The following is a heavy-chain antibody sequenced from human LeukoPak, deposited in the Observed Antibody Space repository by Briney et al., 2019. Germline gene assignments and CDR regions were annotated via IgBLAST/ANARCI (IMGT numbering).Heavy chain of an antibody. CDR2: FYYSGST. J-gene: IGHJ4*02. CDR1: GGSISSYY. D-gene: IGHD1-1*01. Sequence: PSETLSLTCTVSGGSISSYYWSWIRQPPGKGLEWIGYFYYSGSTNYNPSLKSRSTISVDTSKNQFSLKLSPVTAADTAVYYCARVGATGTADYWGQGTLVTVS. V-gene: IGHV4-59*08. CDR3: ARVGATGTADY.